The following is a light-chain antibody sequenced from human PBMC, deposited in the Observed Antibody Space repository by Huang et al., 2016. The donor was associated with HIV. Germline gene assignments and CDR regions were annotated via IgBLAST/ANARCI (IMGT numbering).Light chain of an antibody. Sequence: EIVLTQSLDFQSVTPKEKVTITCRASQTIGSSLHWYQQKPGQSPKLIIKYASQSIAGVPSRFSGSESGTDFTLTIDNLEAEDAAMYYCHQSSTLPLTFGQGTKVEIK. CDR1: QTIGSS. CDR2: YAS. CDR3: HQSSTLPLT. V-gene: IGKV6-21*02. J-gene: IGKJ1*01.